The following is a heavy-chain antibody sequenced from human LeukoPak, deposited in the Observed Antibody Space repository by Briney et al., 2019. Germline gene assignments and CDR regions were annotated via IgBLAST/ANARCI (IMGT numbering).Heavy chain of an antibody. CDR2: INSDGSST. CDR3: ARSGGYSSGWTIFDY. D-gene: IGHD6-19*01. Sequence: GGSLRLSCAASGFTFSNAWMNWVRQAPGKGLVWVSRINSDGSSTSYADSVKGRFTISRDNAKNTLYLQMNSLRAEDTAVYYCARSGGYSSGWTIFDYWGQGTLVTVSS. V-gene: IGHV3-74*01. CDR1: GFTFSNAW. J-gene: IGHJ4*02.